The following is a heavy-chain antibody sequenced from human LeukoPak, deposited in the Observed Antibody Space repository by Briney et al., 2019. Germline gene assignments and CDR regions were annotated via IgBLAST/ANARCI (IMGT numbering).Heavy chain of an antibody. D-gene: IGHD3-3*01. CDR3: TRGWSSHVEYYYYMGV. J-gene: IGHJ6*03. Sequence: GASVKVSCKASGYTFTGYYIHWVRQAPGQGLEWVGWVDSYSGGTRYAEKFQGRVTMTRDTSISTVYMELSGLKSDDTAVYYCTRGWSSHVEYYYYMGVWGKGTTVTVSS. CDR1: GYTFTGYY. CDR2: VDSYSGGT. V-gene: IGHV1-2*02.